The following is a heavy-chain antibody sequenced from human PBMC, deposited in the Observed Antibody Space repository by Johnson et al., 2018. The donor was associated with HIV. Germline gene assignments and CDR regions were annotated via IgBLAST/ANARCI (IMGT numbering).Heavy chain of an antibody. V-gene: IGHV3-30*03. D-gene: IGHD1-26*01. CDR3: AREPALVGANGGWGAFDI. J-gene: IGHJ3*02. CDR1: GFTFSTYG. Sequence: QVHLVESGGGVVQPGTSLRLSCAASGFTFSTYGMHWVRQAPGKGLEWVAVISYDGSDKYYADSVKGRLTISRDSSKNTLYLEMNSLRAEDTAVYYCAREPALVGANGGWGAFDIWGQGTLVTVSS. CDR2: ISYDGSDK.